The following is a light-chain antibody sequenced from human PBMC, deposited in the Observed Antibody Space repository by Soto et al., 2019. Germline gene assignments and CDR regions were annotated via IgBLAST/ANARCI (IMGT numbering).Light chain of an antibody. CDR2: EVS. J-gene: IGLJ1*01. Sequence: QSALTQPASVSGSPGQSITISCTGTSNDVGYYNFVAWYQQHPGKGPKLMIYEVSNRPSGVSTRFSGSKSGNTASLTISGLQAEDEGDYYCCSYAGSYNIYLFGTGTKVTVL. V-gene: IGLV2-14*01. CDR1: SNDVGYYNF. CDR3: CSYAGSYNIYL.